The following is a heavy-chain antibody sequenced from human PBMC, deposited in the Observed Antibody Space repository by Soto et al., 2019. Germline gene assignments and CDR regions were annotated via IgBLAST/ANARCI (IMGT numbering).Heavy chain of an antibody. V-gene: IGHV4-59*12. D-gene: IGHD4-17*01. CDR2: IYYSGGT. Sequence: SETLSLTCTVSRGSLSGYDWSWIRQHPGKGLEWIGYIYYSGGTYYNPSLKSRVTISVDTSKNQFSLELSSVTAADTAVYYCARAHYGDYGYGMDVWGQGTTVTVSS. CDR1: RGSLSGYD. CDR3: ARAHYGDYGYGMDV. J-gene: IGHJ6*02.